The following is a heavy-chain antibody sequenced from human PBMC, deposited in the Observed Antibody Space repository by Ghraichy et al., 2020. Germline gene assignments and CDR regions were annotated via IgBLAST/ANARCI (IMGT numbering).Heavy chain of an antibody. J-gene: IGHJ3*02. CDR3: ASSLYYYDSSGYYLNDAFDI. D-gene: IGHD3-22*01. Sequence: SETLSLTCTVSGGSISSYYWSWIRQPPGKGLEWIGYIYYSGSTNYNPSLKSRVTISVDTSKNQFSLKLSSVTAADTAVYYCASSLYYYDSSGYYLNDAFDIWGQGTMVTVSS. CDR1: GGSISSYY. V-gene: IGHV4-59*08. CDR2: IYYSGST.